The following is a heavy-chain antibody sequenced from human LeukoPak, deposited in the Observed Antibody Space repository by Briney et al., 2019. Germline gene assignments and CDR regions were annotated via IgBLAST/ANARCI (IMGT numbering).Heavy chain of an antibody. J-gene: IGHJ4*02. CDR2: INHSGST. CDR3: ARGLYSSSWYFSHFDY. CDR1: GGSFSGYY. Sequence: KTSETLSLTCAVYGGSFSGYYWSWLRQPPGKGLEWIGEINHSGSTNYNPSLKRRVTISVDTSKNQFSLKLSSVTAADTAVYYCARGLYSSSWYFSHFDYWGQGTLVTVSS. D-gene: IGHD6-13*01. V-gene: IGHV4-34*01.